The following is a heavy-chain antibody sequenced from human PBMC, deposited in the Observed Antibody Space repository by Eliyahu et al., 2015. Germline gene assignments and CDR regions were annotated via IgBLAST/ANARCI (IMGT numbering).Heavy chain of an antibody. D-gene: IGHD2-21*02. CDR2: IYHSGST. CDR1: GXSISSGYY. J-gene: IGHJ5*02. CDR3: AGRVVVTDNWFDP. V-gene: IGHV4-38-2*02. Sequence: QVQLQESGPGLXKPSETLSLTCTVSGXSISSGYYWGWIRQPPGKGLEWIGSIYHSGSTXYNPSLKSXVTISVDTSKNQFSLKLSSVTAADTAVYYCAGRVVVTDNWFDPWGQGTLVTVSS.